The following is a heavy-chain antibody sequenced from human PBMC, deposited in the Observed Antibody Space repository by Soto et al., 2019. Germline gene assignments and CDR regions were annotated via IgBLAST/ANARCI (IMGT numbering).Heavy chain of an antibody. CDR3: AKEPTTWSGYGAFDY. CDR1: GFTFSSYA. J-gene: IGHJ4*02. D-gene: IGHD5-12*01. CDR2: ISGSGDST. V-gene: IGHV3-23*01. Sequence: EVQLLESGGGLVQPGGSLGLSCAASGFTFSSYAMSWVRQAPGKGLEWVSGISGSGDSTNYADSVKGRFTISRDNSKNTLYLQMNSLRAEDTAVYYCAKEPTTWSGYGAFDYWGQGTLVTVSS.